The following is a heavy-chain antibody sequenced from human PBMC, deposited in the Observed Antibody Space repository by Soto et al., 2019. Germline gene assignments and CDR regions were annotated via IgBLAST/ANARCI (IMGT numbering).Heavy chain of an antibody. V-gene: IGHV3-23*01. CDR2: ISGSGGST. CDR1: GFTFSSYA. CDR3: AKISGDIVLMVYAPYYYGMDV. D-gene: IGHD2-8*01. Sequence: EVQLLESGGGLVQPGGSLRLSCAASGFTFSSYAMSWVRQAPGKGLEWVSAISGSGGSTYYADSVKGRFTISRDNSENTLYLQMNSLRAEDTAVYYCAKISGDIVLMVYAPYYYGMDVWGQGTTVTVSS. J-gene: IGHJ6*02.